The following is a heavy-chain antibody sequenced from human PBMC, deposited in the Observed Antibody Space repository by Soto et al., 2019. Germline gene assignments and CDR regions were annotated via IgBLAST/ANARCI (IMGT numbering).Heavy chain of an antibody. CDR1: GCTFSSYW. J-gene: IGHJ6*02. D-gene: IGHD5-12*01. CDR3: ARDPNIVATMGSIYYYYGMDV. CDR2: IKQDGSEK. Sequence: VQLVESGGGLVQPGGSLRLSCAASGCTFSSYWMSWVRQAPGKGLEWVANIKQDGSEKYYVDSVKGRFTISRDNAKNSLYLQMNSLRAEDTAVYYCARDPNIVATMGSIYYYYGMDVWGQGTTVIVSS. V-gene: IGHV3-7*01.